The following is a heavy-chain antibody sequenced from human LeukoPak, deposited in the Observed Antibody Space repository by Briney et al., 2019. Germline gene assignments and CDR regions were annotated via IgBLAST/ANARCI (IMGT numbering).Heavy chain of an antibody. Sequence: SETLSLTCTVSGGSISSYYWSWIRQPPGKGLEWIGYIYYSGSTNYNPSLKSRVTISVDTSKNQFSLKLSSVTAADTAVYYCARPTLDSSYRPFDYWGQGTLVTVSS. CDR1: GGSISSYY. V-gene: IGHV4-59*01. D-gene: IGHD3/OR15-3a*01. J-gene: IGHJ4*02. CDR2: IYYSGST. CDR3: ARPTLDSSYRPFDY.